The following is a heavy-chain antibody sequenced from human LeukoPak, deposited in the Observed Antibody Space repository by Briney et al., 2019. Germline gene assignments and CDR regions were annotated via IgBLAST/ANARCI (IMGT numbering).Heavy chain of an antibody. CDR3: EKGSQYDYVWGSPFDY. V-gene: IGHV3-30*18. Sequence: GGSLRLSCAASGFTFSSYGMHWVRQAPGKGLEWVAVISYDGSNKYYADSVKGRFTISRDNSKNTLYLKMNSLRAEDTAVYYCEKGSQYDYVWGSPFDYWGQGTLVTVSS. J-gene: IGHJ4*02. CDR2: ISYDGSNK. D-gene: IGHD3-16*01. CDR1: GFTFSSYG.